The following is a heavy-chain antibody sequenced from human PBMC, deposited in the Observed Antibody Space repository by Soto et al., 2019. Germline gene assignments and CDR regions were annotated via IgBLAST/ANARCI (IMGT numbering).Heavy chain of an antibody. V-gene: IGHV4-4*02. Sequence: SETLSLTCVVSGGSISSSNWWSWVRQTPGKALEWIGEIYHLGSTNYNPSLQSRVSMSLDKSNNQFSLTLTSVTAADTAVYFCAGSYETDHYYFDYWGPGILVTVSS. CDR3: AGSYETDHYYFDY. D-gene: IGHD1-1*01. J-gene: IGHJ4*02. CDR1: GGSISSSNW. CDR2: IYHLGST.